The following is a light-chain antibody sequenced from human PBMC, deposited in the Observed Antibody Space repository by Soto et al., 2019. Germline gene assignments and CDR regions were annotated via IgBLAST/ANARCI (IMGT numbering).Light chain of an antibody. CDR2: ATS. V-gene: IGKV3-20*01. CDR1: PGVGSRY. J-gene: IGKJ4*01. Sequence: ECVLTQSPGTLSLSPGERATLSCRASPGVGSRYLAWYQQKPGQAPRLLIYATSSRATGTPDRFSGSGSGTDFTLTISRLEPEDFALYYCQQYVSSLTFGGGTKVDIK. CDR3: QQYVSSLT.